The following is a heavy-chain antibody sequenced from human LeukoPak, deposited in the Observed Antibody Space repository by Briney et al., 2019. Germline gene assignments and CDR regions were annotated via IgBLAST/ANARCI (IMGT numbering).Heavy chain of an antibody. CDR3: AKEYSYGTFYYFDY. Sequence: GGSLRLSCAASGFTFSSYWMHWVRQAPGKGLVWVSRINSDGSSTSYADSVKGRFTISRDNAKNTLYLQMNSLRAEDTAVYYCAKEYSYGTFYYFDYWGQGTLVTVSS. CDR1: GFTFSSYW. J-gene: IGHJ4*02. V-gene: IGHV3-74*01. D-gene: IGHD5-18*01. CDR2: INSDGSST.